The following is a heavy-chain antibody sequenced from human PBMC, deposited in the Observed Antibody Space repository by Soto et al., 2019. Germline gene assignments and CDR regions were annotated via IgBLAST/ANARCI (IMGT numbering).Heavy chain of an antibody. Sequence: PSETLALTCVVSGGSITSYHWSWIRQFPGKGLEWIAYTAYTGSTYYRPSLKSRLAISFDMSKNHVSLSLTSVTAADTAIYYCTNSQGLSRADSWGRGILVTVSS. CDR3: TNSQGLSRADS. J-gene: IGHJ5*01. CDR2: TAYTGST. CDR1: GGSITSYH. D-gene: IGHD1-26*01. V-gene: IGHV4-59*08.